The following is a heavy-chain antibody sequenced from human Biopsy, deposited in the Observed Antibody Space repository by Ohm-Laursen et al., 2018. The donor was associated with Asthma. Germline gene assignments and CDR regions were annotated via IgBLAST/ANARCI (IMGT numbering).Heavy chain of an antibody. D-gene: IGHD4-23*01. CDR3: ARAYDGSFFSGSFDI. J-gene: IGHJ3*02. CDR1: GFTFSNYA. CDR2: IYSGGGT. Sequence: SLRLSCAASGFTFSNYAMSWVRQPPGKGLEWVSVIYSGGGTYYADSVQGRVTISRDNSKNTLSLQMNSLRAEDTAVYYCARAYDGSFFSGSFDIWGQGTMVTVSS. V-gene: IGHV3-53*01.